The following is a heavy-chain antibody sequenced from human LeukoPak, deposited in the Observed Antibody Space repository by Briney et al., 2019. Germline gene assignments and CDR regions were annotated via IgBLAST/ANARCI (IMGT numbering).Heavy chain of an antibody. V-gene: IGHV6-1*01. J-gene: IGHJ6*02. CDR2: TYYRSKWYY. CDR1: GDSVSSISVA. Sequence: SQTLSLTCAISGDSVSSISVAWNWIRQSPSRGLEWLGRTYYRSKWYYEYAVSVKGRINIRPDTFKNQFSLQLTSVTPEDTAVYYCSLARSEYHYGMDVWGQGTTVTVSS. CDR3: SLARSEYHYGMDV.